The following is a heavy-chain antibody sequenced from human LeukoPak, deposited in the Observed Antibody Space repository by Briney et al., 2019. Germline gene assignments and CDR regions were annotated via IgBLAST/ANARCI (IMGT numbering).Heavy chain of an antibody. CDR3: ARVLGDSGWYLGWFDP. V-gene: IGHV3-21*01. CDR2: ISSSSSYI. Sequence: PGGSLRLSCAASGFTFSSYSMNWVRQAPGKGLEWVSSISSSSSYIYYADSVKGRFTISRDNSKNTLYLQMNSLRVEDTAVYYCARVLGDSGWYLGWFDPWGQGTLVTVSS. J-gene: IGHJ5*02. CDR1: GFTFSSYS. D-gene: IGHD6-19*01.